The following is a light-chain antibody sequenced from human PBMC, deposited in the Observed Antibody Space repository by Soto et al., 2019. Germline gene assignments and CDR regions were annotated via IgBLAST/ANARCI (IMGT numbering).Light chain of an antibody. CDR1: RCNIGGGYD. J-gene: IGLJ1*01. CDR3: QSYDANMTGSYV. V-gene: IGLV1-40*01. Sequence: QSVMTQPPSVSGAPGQRVTISCTGSRCNIGGGYDVHWYQQRPGTTPKLLIYANSNRPSGVPDRFSGSKSGTSASLTITGLQAEDEADYYCQSYDANMTGSYVFGSGTKLTVL. CDR2: ANS.